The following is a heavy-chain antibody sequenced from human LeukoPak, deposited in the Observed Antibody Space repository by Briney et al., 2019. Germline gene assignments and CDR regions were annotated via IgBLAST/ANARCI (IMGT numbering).Heavy chain of an antibody. J-gene: IGHJ6*03. CDR3: VKGAVRNLYYYYYMDV. D-gene: IGHD1-14*01. Sequence: GGSLRLSCAASGFTFSSYDMHWVRQATGKGLEWVSAIGTAGDTYYPGSVKGRFTISRENAKNSLYLQMNSLRAEDTALYYCVKGAVRNLYYYYYMDVWGKGTTVTVSS. V-gene: IGHV3-13*01. CDR1: GFTFSSYD. CDR2: IGTAGDT.